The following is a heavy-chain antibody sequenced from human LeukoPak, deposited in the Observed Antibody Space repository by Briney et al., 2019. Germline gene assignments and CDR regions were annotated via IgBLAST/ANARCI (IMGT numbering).Heavy chain of an antibody. CDR2: IIPIFGTA. J-gene: IGHJ4*02. CDR3: AREESDYYDSSGYYPTGFDY. CDR1: GYPFTGYY. Sequence: SVKVSCKASGYPFTGYYLHWVRQAPGQGLEWMGGIIPIFGTANYAQKFQGRVTITADESTSTAYMELSSLRSEDTAVYYCAREESDYYDSSGYYPTGFDYWGQGTLVTVSS. V-gene: IGHV1-69*13. D-gene: IGHD3-22*01.